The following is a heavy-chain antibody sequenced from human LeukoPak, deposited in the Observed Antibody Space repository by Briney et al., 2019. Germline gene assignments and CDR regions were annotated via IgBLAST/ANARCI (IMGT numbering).Heavy chain of an antibody. Sequence: TSETLSLTCAVYGGSFSDYYWSWIRQPPGKGLEWIGEVNHSGSTNYNPSLNSRVTISLDTSKNQFSLKLSSVTAADTAVFYCARGYSSIRGWFDPWGQGTPVTVSS. D-gene: IGHD6-13*01. CDR3: ARGYSSIRGWFDP. CDR1: GGSFSDYY. J-gene: IGHJ5*02. CDR2: VNHSGST. V-gene: IGHV4-34*01.